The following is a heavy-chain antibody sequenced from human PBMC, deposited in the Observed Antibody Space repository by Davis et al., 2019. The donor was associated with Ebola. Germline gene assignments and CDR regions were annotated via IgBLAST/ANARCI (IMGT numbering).Heavy chain of an antibody. CDR1: GYTFTSYY. Sequence: ASVKVSCKASGYTFTSYYMHWLRHAPGQGLEWMGIINPSGGSTSYAQKFQGRVTMTRDTSTSTVYMELSSLRSEDTAVYYCASTGGAYCSGGSCQSRTYYYYGMDVWGQGTTVTVSS. CDR3: ASTGGAYCSGGSCQSRTYYYYGMDV. D-gene: IGHD2-15*01. V-gene: IGHV1-46*01. J-gene: IGHJ6*02. CDR2: INPSGGST.